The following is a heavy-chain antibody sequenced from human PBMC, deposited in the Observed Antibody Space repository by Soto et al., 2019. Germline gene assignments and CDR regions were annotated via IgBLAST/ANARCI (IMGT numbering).Heavy chain of an antibody. CDR3: ARFYMVRGVMGAFDI. Sequence: SETLSLTCTVSGGSIRSYYWSWIRQPPGKGLEWIVYIYYSGSTNYNPSLKSRVTISVDTSKNQFSLKLSSVTAADTAVYYCARFYMVRGVMGAFDIWGQGTMVTVSS. CDR2: IYYSGST. V-gene: IGHV4-59*12. J-gene: IGHJ3*02. D-gene: IGHD3-10*01. CDR1: GGSIRSYY.